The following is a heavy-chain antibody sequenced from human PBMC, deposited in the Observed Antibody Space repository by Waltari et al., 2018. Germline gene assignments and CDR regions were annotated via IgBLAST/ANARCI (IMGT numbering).Heavy chain of an antibody. J-gene: IGHJ4*02. Sequence: QVQLQQSGPGLVKPSQTLSLTCAISGDRVATNSPAWNWTRPSPSRGLEWLGRTYYRSTWVNDYAVSVKSRIIISPDTSKNQFSLQLNSVTPEDTAVYYCARETYYDFWKSHYYFDFWGQGILVTVSS. CDR1: GDRVATNSPA. V-gene: IGHV6-1*01. CDR2: TYYRSTWVN. CDR3: ARETYYDFWKSHYYFDF. D-gene: IGHD3-3*01.